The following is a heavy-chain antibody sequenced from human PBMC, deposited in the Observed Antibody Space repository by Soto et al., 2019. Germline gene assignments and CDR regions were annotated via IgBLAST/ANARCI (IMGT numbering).Heavy chain of an antibody. Sequence: QVQLVQSGAEVKKPGASVKVSCKASGYTFTSYGISWVRQAPGQGLEWMGWISAYNGNTNYAQKLQGRVTMTTDTSTSTAYMELRSLRSDDTAVYYCAREKYCSSTSCYLYYYYGMDVWGQGTTVTVSS. CDR1: GYTFTSYG. J-gene: IGHJ6*02. CDR3: AREKYCSSTSCYLYYYYGMDV. V-gene: IGHV1-18*01. D-gene: IGHD2-2*01. CDR2: ISAYNGNT.